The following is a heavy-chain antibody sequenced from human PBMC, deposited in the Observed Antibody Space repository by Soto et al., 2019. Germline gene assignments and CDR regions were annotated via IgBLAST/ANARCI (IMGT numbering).Heavy chain of an antibody. CDR2: IIPIFGTA. D-gene: IGHD5-18*01. Sequence: PSVKVSCKASGGTFSSYAISWVRQAPGQGLEWMGGIIPIFGTANYAQKFQGRVTITADESTSTAYMELSSLRSEDTAVYYCARRWIQLWSFDYWGQGTLVTVSS. J-gene: IGHJ4*02. CDR1: GGTFSSYA. V-gene: IGHV1-69*13. CDR3: ARRWIQLWSFDY.